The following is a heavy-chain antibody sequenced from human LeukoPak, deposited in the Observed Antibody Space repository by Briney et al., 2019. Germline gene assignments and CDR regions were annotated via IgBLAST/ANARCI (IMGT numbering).Heavy chain of an antibody. Sequence: SVKDSCKASGGTFSSYAISWVRQAPGQGLEWMGRIIPILGIANYAQKFQGRVTITADKSTSTAYMELSSLRSEDTAMYYCARNPDTAMVNWFDPWGQGTLVTVSS. CDR2: IIPILGIA. CDR3: ARNPDTAMVNWFDP. CDR1: GGTFSSYA. V-gene: IGHV1-69*04. D-gene: IGHD5-18*01. J-gene: IGHJ5*02.